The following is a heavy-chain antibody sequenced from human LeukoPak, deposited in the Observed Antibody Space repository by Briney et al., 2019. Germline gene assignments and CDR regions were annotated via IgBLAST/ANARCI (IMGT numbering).Heavy chain of an antibody. CDR2: INPNSGGT. CDR1: GYTFTGYY. CDR3: ARDLVVVPAAIDYYYYYMDV. D-gene: IGHD2-2*01. V-gene: IGHV1-2*02. Sequence: ASVKVSCKASGYTFTGYYMHWVRQAPGQGLEWMGWINPNSGGTNYAQKFQGRVTMTRDTSISTAYMELSRLRSDDTAVYYCARDLVVVPAAIDYYYYYMDVWGKGTTVTVSS. J-gene: IGHJ6*03.